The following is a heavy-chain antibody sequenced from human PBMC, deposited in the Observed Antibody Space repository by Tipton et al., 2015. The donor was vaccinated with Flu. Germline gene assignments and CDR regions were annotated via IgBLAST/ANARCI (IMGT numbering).Heavy chain of an antibody. J-gene: IGHJ6*02. V-gene: IGHV1-46*01. CDR3: ARGSSSWQDSYYYGMDV. D-gene: IGHD6-13*01. Sequence: QMQLVQSGAEVKKPGASVKVSCKASGYAFTSYYMHWVRQAPGQGLEWMGIINPSGGSTSYAQKFQGRVTMTRDTSTSTVYMELSSLRSEDTAVYYCARGSSSWQDSYYYGMDVWGQGTTVTVSS. CDR1: GYAFTSYY. CDR2: INPSGGST.